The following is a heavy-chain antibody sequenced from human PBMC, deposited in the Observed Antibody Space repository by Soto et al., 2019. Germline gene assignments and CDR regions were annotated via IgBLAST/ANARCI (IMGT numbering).Heavy chain of an antibody. CDR3: ARSQGSSTSLEIYYYYYYGMDV. J-gene: IGHJ6*02. CDR2: IIPISGTA. D-gene: IGHD2-2*01. CDR1: GGTFSSYP. Sequence: QVQLVQSGAEVKKPGSSVKVSCKASGGTFSSYPISWVRQAPGQGLEGMGGIIPISGTANYAQKFQGRVTITADESTSTAYMELSSLRSEDTAVYYCARSQGSSTSLEIYYYYYYGMDVWGQGTTVTVSS. V-gene: IGHV1-69*01.